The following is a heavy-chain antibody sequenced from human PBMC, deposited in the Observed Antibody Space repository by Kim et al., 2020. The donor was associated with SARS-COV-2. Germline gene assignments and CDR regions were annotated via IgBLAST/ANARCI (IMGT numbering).Heavy chain of an antibody. CDR1: GGSISSRGYY. CDR2: IYYTGSTS. D-gene: IGHD2-21*02. V-gene: IGHV4-31*03. CDR3: AGTFYGGNSGDAFDI. Sequence: SETLSLTCTVSGGSISSRGYYWSWIRQHPGKGLQWITNIYYTGSTSYYNPSLKSRVTVSIDTSKNYFSLRLSSMTVADTAVYYCAGTFYGGNSGDAFDIWGQGTMVTVSS. J-gene: IGHJ3*02.